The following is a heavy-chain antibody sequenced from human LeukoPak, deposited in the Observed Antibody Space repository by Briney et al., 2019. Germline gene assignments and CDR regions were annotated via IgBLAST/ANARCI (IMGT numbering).Heavy chain of an antibody. Sequence: ASVKVSCKASGYTFTSYGISWVRQAPGQGLEWMGWISAYNGNTNYAQKLQGRVTMTTDTSTSTAYMELRSLRSDDTAVYYCARDTQYSSGWYGEDAFDIWGQGTMVTVSS. D-gene: IGHD6-19*01. CDR1: GYTFTSYG. CDR2: ISAYNGNT. CDR3: ARDTQYSSGWYGEDAFDI. J-gene: IGHJ3*02. V-gene: IGHV1-18*01.